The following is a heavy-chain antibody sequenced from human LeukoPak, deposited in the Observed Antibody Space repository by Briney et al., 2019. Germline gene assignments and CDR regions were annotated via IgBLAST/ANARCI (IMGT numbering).Heavy chain of an antibody. CDR2: ISGSDAGT. CDR1: GFTFSSYS. CDR3: ARVTLTSANFDY. V-gene: IGHV3-23*01. J-gene: IGHJ4*02. Sequence: PGGSLRLSCAASGFTFSSYSMNWVRQAPGKGLEWVSAISGSDAGTYYADSVKGRFTISRDNSKNTLYLQMNSLRAEDAAVYYCARVTLTSANFDYWGQGTLVTVSS.